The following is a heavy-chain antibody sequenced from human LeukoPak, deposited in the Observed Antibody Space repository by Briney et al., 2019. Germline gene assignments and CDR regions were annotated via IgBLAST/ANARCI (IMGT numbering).Heavy chain of an antibody. V-gene: IGHV4-59*08. CDR1: GGSVSSYY. J-gene: IGHJ4*02. CDR3: ASSGTGTTYFDY. D-gene: IGHD1-1*01. Sequence: SETLFLTCTVSGGSVSSYYWSWIRQPPGKGLEWIGYIYYSGSTNYNPSLKSRVTISVDTSKNQFSLKLSSVTAADTAVYYCASSGTGTTYFDYWGQGTLVTVSS. CDR2: IYYSGST.